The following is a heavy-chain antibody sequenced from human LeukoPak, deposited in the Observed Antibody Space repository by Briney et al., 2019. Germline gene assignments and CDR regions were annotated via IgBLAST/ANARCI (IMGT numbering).Heavy chain of an antibody. CDR2: IIPIFGTA. D-gene: IGHD4-17*01. CDR1: GGTFSSYG. V-gene: IGHV1-69*05. CDR3: AREGDYGDYASDC. J-gene: IGHJ4*02. Sequence: SVKVSCKASGGTFSSYGVSWVRQAPGQGLEWMGRIIPIFGTANYAQKFQGRLTITTDESTSTAYMELSSLGSEDTAVYYCAREGDYGDYASDCWGQGTLVTVSS.